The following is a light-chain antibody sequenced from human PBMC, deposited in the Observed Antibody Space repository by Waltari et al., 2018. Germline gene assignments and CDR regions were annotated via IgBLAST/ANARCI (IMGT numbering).Light chain of an antibody. CDR2: GSI. CDR3: QSYDSSLTGFWV. V-gene: IGLV1-40*01. Sequence: QSLLTQPPSVSGAPGQRITISCTGSRSNIGAGYEVHWYQQFPGTPTKLLIFGSINRASGVPDRFSGSKSGTSASLAITGLQPEDEADYYCQSYDSSLTGFWVFGGGTKLTVV. J-gene: IGLJ3*02. CDR1: RSNIGAGYE.